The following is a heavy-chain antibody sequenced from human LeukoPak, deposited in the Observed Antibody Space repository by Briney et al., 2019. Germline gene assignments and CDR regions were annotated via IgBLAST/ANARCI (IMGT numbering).Heavy chain of an antibody. Sequence: GGSLRLSCAASGFTFSSYSMNWVRQAPGKGLEWVSSISSSSYIYYADSVKGRFTISRDNAKNSLYLQMNGLKVEDTAIYYCARDNWVDCWGQGTLVTVSS. V-gene: IGHV3-21*04. CDR1: GFTFSSYS. CDR3: ARDNWVDC. J-gene: IGHJ5*01. CDR2: ISSSSYI.